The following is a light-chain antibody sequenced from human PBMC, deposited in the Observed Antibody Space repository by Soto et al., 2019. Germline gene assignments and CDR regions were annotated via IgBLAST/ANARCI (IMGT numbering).Light chain of an antibody. J-gene: IGLJ2*01. CDR2: NDS. Sequence: SSELTQPPSVSVAPGKTARITCGGNNIGSKNVHWYQQRPGQAPVLVTSNDSDRPSGIPERFSGSNSGNTATLTISRVEAGDEADYYCQVWESSSDHPVVFGGGTKLTVL. CDR3: QVWESSSDHPVV. CDR1: NIGSKN. V-gene: IGLV3-21*01.